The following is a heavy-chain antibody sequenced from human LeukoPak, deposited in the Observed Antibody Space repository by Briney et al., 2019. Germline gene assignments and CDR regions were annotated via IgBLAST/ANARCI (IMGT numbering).Heavy chain of an antibody. V-gene: IGHV3-33*06. J-gene: IGHJ4*02. CDR2: IWYDGSNK. CDR3: AKSIVVVAAALDY. Sequence: GGSLRLSCAASGFTFRSFAMHWVRQAPGKGLEWVAAIWYDGSNKNYADSVKGRFTISRDNSKNTLYLQMNSLRAEDTAVYYCAKSIVVVAAALDYWGQGTLVTVSS. CDR1: GFTFRSFA. D-gene: IGHD2-2*01.